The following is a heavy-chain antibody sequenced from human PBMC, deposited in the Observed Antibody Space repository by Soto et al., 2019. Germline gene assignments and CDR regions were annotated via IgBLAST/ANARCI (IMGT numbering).Heavy chain of an antibody. D-gene: IGHD2-2*01. V-gene: IGHV4-38-2*01. J-gene: IGHJ4*02. CDR1: ITNIYY. Sequence: SETLSLTCAVSITNIYYFGWIRQPPGKGLEWIGSIYHSGSTYYNPSLKSRVTISVETSRNQFSLKLRSVTAADTAVYFCASPRYAYCSDPRCYVANFHYWGQGIMVTVSS. CDR2: IYHSGST. CDR3: ASPRYAYCSDPRCYVANFHY.